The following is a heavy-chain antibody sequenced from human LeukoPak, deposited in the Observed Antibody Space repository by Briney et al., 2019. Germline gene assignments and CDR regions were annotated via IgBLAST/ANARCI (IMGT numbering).Heavy chain of an antibody. V-gene: IGHV4-39*01. CDR3: ARPYSGYDRDNLDY. CDR1: SGSISSSSYY. D-gene: IGHD5-12*01. Sequence: SETLSLTCTVSSGSISSSSYYWGWIRQPPGRGLEWIGSIYYSGSTYYNPSLKSRVTISVDTSKNQFSLKLSSVTVAYTDVYYCARPYSGYDRDNLDYWGEGTLVTVSS. CDR2: IYYSGST. J-gene: IGHJ4*02.